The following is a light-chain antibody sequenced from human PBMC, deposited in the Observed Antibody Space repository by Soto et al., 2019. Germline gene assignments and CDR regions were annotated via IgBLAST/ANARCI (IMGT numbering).Light chain of an antibody. J-gene: IGKJ4*01. CDR1: QGISSY. V-gene: IGKV1-9*01. CDR2: AAS. Sequence: IQLTQSPSSLSASVGDRVTITCRASQGISSYLAWYQQKPGKAPKLLIYAASSLQSGVPSRFSGSGSGTDFTLTISSLQPEEFATYYCQQANSFPLTVGGGTKVDI. CDR3: QQANSFPLT.